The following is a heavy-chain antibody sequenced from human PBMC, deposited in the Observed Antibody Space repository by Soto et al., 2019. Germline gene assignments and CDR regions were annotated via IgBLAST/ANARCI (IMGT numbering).Heavy chain of an antibody. J-gene: IGHJ4*02. CDR1: GGSISSGDYY. CDR2: IYYSGST. V-gene: IGHV4-30-4*01. CDR3: ASSNFWSGYSIFDY. D-gene: IGHD3-3*01. Sequence: PSETLSLTCTVSGGSISSGDYYWSWIRQPPGKGLEWIGYIYYSGSTYYNPSLKSRVTISVDTSKNQFSLKLSSVTAADTAVYYCASSNFWSGYSIFDYWGQGTLVTVSS.